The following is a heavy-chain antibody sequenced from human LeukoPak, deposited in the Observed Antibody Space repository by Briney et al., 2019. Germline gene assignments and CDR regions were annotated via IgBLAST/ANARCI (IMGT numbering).Heavy chain of an antibody. V-gene: IGHV1-2*02. CDR3: TLYNH. J-gene: IGHJ1*01. CDR2: IDPNSGDA. D-gene: IGHD3-10*01. CDR1: GYTFTGHH. Sequence: ASVKLSCKASGYTFTGHHVHWVRQSPGLGLEWMGCIDPNSGDADFAQKFQGRVTMTSDTSINTAYMEMSGLRSDDTAIYYCTLYNHWGQGTLVTVSS.